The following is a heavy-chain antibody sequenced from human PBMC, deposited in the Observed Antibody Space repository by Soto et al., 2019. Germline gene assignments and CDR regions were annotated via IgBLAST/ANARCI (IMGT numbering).Heavy chain of an antibody. CDR1: GGSISSYY. Sequence: PSETLSLTCTVSGGSISSYYWSWIRQPPGKGLEWIGYIYYSGSTNYNPSLKSRVTISVDTSKNQFSLKLSSVTAADTAVYYCARSRVSGWMGWFDPWGQGTLVTVSS. CDR3: ARSRVSGWMGWFDP. CDR2: IYYSGST. J-gene: IGHJ5*02. D-gene: IGHD6-19*01. V-gene: IGHV4-59*01.